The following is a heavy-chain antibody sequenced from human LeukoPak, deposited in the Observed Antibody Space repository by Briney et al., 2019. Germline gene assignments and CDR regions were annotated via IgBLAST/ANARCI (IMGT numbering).Heavy chain of an antibody. Sequence: PSETLSLTCTVSGYSISSGYYWGWIRQPPGKGLEWIGEINHSGSTNYNPSLKSRVTISVDTSKNQFSLKLSSVTAADTAVYYCARGLGRTGSLWGQGTLVTVSS. CDR3: ARGLGRTGSL. V-gene: IGHV4-38-2*02. J-gene: IGHJ4*02. D-gene: IGHD3-10*01. CDR2: INHSGST. CDR1: GYSISSGYY.